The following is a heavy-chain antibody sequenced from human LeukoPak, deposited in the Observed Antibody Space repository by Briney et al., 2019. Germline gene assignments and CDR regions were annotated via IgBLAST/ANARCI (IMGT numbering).Heavy chain of an antibody. J-gene: IGHJ4*02. D-gene: IGHD6-6*01. V-gene: IGHV4-59*01. Sequence: SETLSLTCTVSGGSISSYYWSWIRQPPGKGLEWIGSLYYSGSTNYNPSLKSRVTISVDTSKNQFSLKLSSVTAADTAVYYCARRHVEYSSSSDPYYFDYWGQGTLVTVSS. CDR1: GGSISSYY. CDR2: LYYSGST. CDR3: ARRHVEYSSSSDPYYFDY.